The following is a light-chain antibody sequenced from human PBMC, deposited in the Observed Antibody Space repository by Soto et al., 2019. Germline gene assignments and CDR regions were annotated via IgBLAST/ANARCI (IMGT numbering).Light chain of an antibody. Sequence: EIVMTQSPATLSVSPGERATLSCRASQSVSSNLAWYQQKPGQAPRFLIYGASTRATGIPARFSGSGSGTEFTLTISSLQSEDFAVYYCQQYNNWQRTFGQGTKVEIK. CDR2: GAS. J-gene: IGKJ1*01. CDR1: QSVSSN. V-gene: IGKV3-15*01. CDR3: QQYNNWQRT.